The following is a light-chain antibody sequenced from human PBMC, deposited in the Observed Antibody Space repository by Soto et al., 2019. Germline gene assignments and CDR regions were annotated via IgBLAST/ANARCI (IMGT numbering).Light chain of an antibody. J-gene: IGKJ2*01. CDR2: DAS. CDR1: QDITND. Sequence: DIQMTQSPSSLSASVGDRVTITCQASQDITNDLNWYQQKPGKAPKLLIYDASNLETGVPSRFSGSGSGTDSTFTISGLQPEDIATYYCQQFDNLYTFGQGTKLEIK. V-gene: IGKV1-33*01. CDR3: QQFDNLYT.